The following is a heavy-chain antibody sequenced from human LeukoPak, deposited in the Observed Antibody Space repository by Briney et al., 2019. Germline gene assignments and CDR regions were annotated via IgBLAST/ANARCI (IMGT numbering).Heavy chain of an antibody. J-gene: IGHJ5*02. D-gene: IGHD2/OR15-2a*01. CDR2: INHTGST. V-gene: IGHV4-34*01. CDR3: ARDVFWQGGFDP. CDR1: GGSFSGYY. Sequence: SETLSLTCAVYGGSFSGYYWSWIRQPPGKGLEWIGEINHTGSTNYNPSLKSRVTISVDTSKNQFSLRLSSVTAADTAVYHCARDVFWQGGFDPWGQGTLVTVSS.